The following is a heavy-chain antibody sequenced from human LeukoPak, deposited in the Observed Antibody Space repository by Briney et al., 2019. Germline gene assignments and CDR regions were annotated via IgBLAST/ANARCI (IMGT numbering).Heavy chain of an antibody. V-gene: IGHV3-23*01. CDR2: ISGSGGST. CDR1: GFTVSSNY. Sequence: PGGSLRLSCAASGFTVSSNYMSWVRQAPGKGLEWVSAISGSGGSTYYADSVKGRFTISRDNSENTLYLQMNSLRAEDTAVYYCAKDRRSSSPFWGLDYWGQGTLVTVSS. CDR3: AKDRRSSSPFWGLDY. D-gene: IGHD6-13*01. J-gene: IGHJ4*02.